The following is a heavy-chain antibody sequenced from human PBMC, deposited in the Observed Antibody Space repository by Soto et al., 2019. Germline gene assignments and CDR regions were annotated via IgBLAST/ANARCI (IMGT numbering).Heavy chain of an antibody. CDR1: GFTFSSYG. CDR2: ISYDGSNK. Sequence: AGSLRLSCAASGFTFSSYGMHWVRQAPGKGLEWVAIISYDGSNKYFADSVKGRFTISRDNSKNTLYLQMNSLRAEDTAVYYCARGVTIVGTTGDAFDIWGQGTMVTVSS. CDR3: ARGVTIVGTTGDAFDI. D-gene: IGHD1-26*01. V-gene: IGHV3-30*03. J-gene: IGHJ3*02.